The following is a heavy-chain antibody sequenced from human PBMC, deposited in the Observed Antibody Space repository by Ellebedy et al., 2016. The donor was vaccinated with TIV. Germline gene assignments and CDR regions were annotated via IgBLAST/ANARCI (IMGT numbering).Heavy chain of an antibody. CDR1: GGSISSYY. J-gene: IGHJ4*02. D-gene: IGHD4-17*01. V-gene: IGHV4-59*01. CDR2: IYYSGST. Sequence: MPSETLSLTCTVPGGSISSYYWSWIRQPPGKGLEWIGYIYYSGSTNYNPSLKSRVTISVDTSKNQFSLKLSSVTAADTAVYYCARGDYGDYLWYWGQGTLVTVSS. CDR3: ARGDYGDYLWY.